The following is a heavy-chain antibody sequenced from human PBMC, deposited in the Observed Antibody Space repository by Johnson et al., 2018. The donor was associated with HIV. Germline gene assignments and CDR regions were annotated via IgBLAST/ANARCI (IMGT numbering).Heavy chain of an antibody. CDR3: ARGGVTGEDHAFDI. Sequence: QMMLVESGGGLVQPGGSLRLSCAASGFTFSSYAMHWVRQAPGKGLDWVAVISYDGSNKYYAASVKGRFTISRDNSKNTLYLQMNSLRAGDTAVYYCARGGVTGEDHAFDIWGQGTMVTVSS. D-gene: IGHD7-27*01. CDR2: ISYDGSNK. V-gene: IGHV3-30-3*01. J-gene: IGHJ3*02. CDR1: GFTFSSYA.